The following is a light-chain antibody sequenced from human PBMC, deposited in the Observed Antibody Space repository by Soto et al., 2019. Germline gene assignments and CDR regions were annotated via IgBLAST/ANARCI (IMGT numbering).Light chain of an antibody. CDR1: QTISSW. J-gene: IGKJ1*01. CDR3: QNYNSYSEA. V-gene: IGKV1-5*03. CDR2: KAS. Sequence: DIQMTQSPSTLSASLGDRVTITCRASQTISSWLAWYQQKPGKAPKILIYKASTLKSGVPSRFSGSGSGTEFTLTISSLQPDDFATYYCQNYNSYSEACGQGTKVDIK.